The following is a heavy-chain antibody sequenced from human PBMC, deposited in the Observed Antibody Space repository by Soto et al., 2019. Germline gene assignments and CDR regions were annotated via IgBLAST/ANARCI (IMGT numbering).Heavy chain of an antibody. CDR2: FDPEDGET. D-gene: IGHD3-22*01. Sequence: ASVKVSCKVSGYTLTELSMHWVRQAPGKGLEWMGGFDPEDGETIYAQKFQGRVTMTEDTSTDTAYMELRSLRSDDTAVYYFARGHYYDSSGVTDDAFDIWGQGTMVTVSS. V-gene: IGHV1-24*01. CDR3: ARGHYYDSSGVTDDAFDI. J-gene: IGHJ3*02. CDR1: GYTLTELS.